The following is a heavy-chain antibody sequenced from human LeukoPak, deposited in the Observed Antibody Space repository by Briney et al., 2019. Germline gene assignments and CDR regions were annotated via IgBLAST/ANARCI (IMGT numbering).Heavy chain of an antibody. CDR2: ISWNSGSI. Sequence: GRSLRLSCAASGFTFDDYAMHWVRQAPGKGLEWVSGISWNSGSIGYADSVKGRFTISRDNAKNSLYLQMNSLRAEDTALYYCAKDISGALYYFDYWGQGTLVTVSS. CDR1: GFTFDDYA. CDR3: AKDISGALYYFDY. V-gene: IGHV3-9*01. J-gene: IGHJ4*02. D-gene: IGHD1-14*01.